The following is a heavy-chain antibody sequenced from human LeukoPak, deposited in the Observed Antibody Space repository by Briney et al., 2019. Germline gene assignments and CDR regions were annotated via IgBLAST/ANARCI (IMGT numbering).Heavy chain of an antibody. J-gene: IGHJ4*02. V-gene: IGHV3-23*01. Sequence: PGGSLRLSCAASGFTFSSYAMNWVRQAPGKGLEWVSAISGSGGSTYYADSVKGRFTISRDNSKNTLYLQMNSLRAEDTAVYYCAKAHYDILTGSSNWGQGTLVTVSS. CDR3: AKAHYDILTGSSN. CDR2: ISGSGGST. D-gene: IGHD3-9*01. CDR1: GFTFSSYA.